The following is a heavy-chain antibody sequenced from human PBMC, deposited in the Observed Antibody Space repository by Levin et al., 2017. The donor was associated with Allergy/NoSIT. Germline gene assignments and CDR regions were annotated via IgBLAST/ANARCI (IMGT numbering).Heavy chain of an antibody. CDR1: GFTYTSYW. J-gene: IGHJ4*02. D-gene: IGHD3-10*01. Sequence: PGESLKISCEASGFTYTSYWMHWVRQAPGKGLVWVSRINIDGSRITYADSVEGRFTISRDNAQNTLYLQMNSLTAADTAMYYCARTSGESAIDYWGQGTLVTVSS. CDR3: ARTSGESAIDY. CDR2: INIDGSRI. V-gene: IGHV3-74*03.